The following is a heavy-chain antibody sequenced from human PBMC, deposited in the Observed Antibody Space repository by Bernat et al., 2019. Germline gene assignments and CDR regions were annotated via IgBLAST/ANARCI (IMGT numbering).Heavy chain of an antibody. V-gene: IGHV4-39*01. D-gene: IGHD4-17*01. CDR2: IYYSGST. Sequence: QLQLQESGPGLVKPSETLSLTCTVSGGSISSSRYYWGWIRQPPGKGLEWIGSIYYSGSTYYNPSRKSRVTISVDTSKNQFSLKLSSVTAADTAVYYCASTTVVTMGYDYWGQGTLVTVSS. J-gene: IGHJ4*02. CDR1: GGSISSSRYY. CDR3: ASTTVVTMGYDY.